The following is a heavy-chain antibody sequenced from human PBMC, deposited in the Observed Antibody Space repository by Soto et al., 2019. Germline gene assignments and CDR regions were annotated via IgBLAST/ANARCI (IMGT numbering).Heavy chain of an antibody. J-gene: IGHJ5*02. CDR3: ARSIHYYDSSGYYGTWFDP. Sequence: ASVKVSCKASGGTFSSYAISWVRQAPGQGLEWMGGIIPIFGTANYAQKFQGRVTITADESTSTAYMELSSLRSEDTAVYYCARSIHYYDSSGYYGTWFDPWGQGTLVTVSS. CDR1: GGTFSSYA. CDR2: IIPIFGTA. V-gene: IGHV1-69*13. D-gene: IGHD3-22*01.